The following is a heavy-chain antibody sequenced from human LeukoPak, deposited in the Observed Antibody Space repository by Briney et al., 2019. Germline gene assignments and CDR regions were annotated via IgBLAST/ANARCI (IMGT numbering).Heavy chain of an antibody. CDR2: ISDSSTYI. V-gene: IGHV3-21*01. D-gene: IGHD6-19*01. CDR1: GFTFSSYN. Sequence: PGGSLRLSCAASGFTFSSYNMNWVRQTPGKGLEWVSSISDSSTYIYYADSVKGRFTISRDNAKNSLYLQMNSLRAEDTAVYYCARAEDSSGWYVNYWGQGTLVTVSS. CDR3: ARAEDSSGWYVNY. J-gene: IGHJ4*02.